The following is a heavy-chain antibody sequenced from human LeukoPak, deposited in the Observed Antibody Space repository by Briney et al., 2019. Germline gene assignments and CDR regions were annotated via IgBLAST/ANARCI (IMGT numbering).Heavy chain of an antibody. D-gene: IGHD3-22*01. V-gene: IGHV1-24*01. Sequence: ASVKVSCKVSGYTLTELSMHWVRQAPGKGLEWMGGFDPEDGETIYAQKFQGRVTMTEDTSTDTAYMELSSLRSEDTAVYYCATVGRYYYDSSGYYRKSFDYWGQGTLVTVSS. CDR3: ATVGRYYYDSSGYYRKSFDY. CDR1: GYTLTELS. J-gene: IGHJ4*02. CDR2: FDPEDGET.